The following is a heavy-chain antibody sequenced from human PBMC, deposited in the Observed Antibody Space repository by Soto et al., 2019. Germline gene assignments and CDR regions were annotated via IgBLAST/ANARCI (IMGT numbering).Heavy chain of an antibody. CDR1: GYSISSGYY. J-gene: IGHJ1*01. V-gene: IGHV4-38-2*01. Sequence: QVQLQESGPGLVKPSETLSLTCAVSGYSISSGYYWGWIRQPPGKGLEWIGSIYHSGSTYYNPSLKSRVTISVDTSKNQFSLKLSSVTAADTAVYYCAAGAQIGVVTATEYFQHWGQGTLVTVSS. D-gene: IGHD2-21*02. CDR2: IYHSGST. CDR3: AAGAQIGVVTATEYFQH.